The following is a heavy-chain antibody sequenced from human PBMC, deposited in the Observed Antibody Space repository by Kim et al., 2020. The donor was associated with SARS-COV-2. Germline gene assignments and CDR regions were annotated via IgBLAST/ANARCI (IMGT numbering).Heavy chain of an antibody. V-gene: IGHV3-23*01. J-gene: IGHJ4*02. CDR2: IDGSDGTT. CDR3: MKGGWGWIWDH. D-gene: IGHD2-2*03. Sequence: GGSLRLSCTTSGFTFIGHAMSWVRQAPGQGLEWVSSIDGSDGTTYYVDSVKGRFTISRDDAKNTLDLQMRALRADDTATYYCMKGGWGWIWDHWGQGTLV. CDR1: GFTFIGHA.